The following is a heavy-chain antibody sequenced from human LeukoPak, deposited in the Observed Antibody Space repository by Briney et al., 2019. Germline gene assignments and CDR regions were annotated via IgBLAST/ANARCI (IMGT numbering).Heavy chain of an antibody. D-gene: IGHD6-13*01. V-gene: IGHV3-30-3*01. CDR1: GFTFSSYA. CDR3: AKEVAAAGYFDY. J-gene: IGHJ4*02. Sequence: GGSLRLSCAASGFTFSSYAMPWVRQAPGKGLEWVAVISYDGSNKYYADSVKGRFTISRDNSKNTLYLQMNSLRAEDTAVYYCAKEVAAAGYFDYWGQGTLVTVSS. CDR2: ISYDGSNK.